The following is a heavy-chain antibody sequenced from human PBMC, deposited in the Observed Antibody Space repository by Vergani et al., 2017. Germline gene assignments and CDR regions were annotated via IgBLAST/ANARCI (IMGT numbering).Heavy chain of an antibody. J-gene: IGHJ6*02. CDR3: ASDNGGTPVTTFYCLDV. V-gene: IGHV3-23*01. D-gene: IGHD4-17*01. CDR1: GFLFYQYA. CDR2: ISGYGDTT. Sequence: EVPLLESGGGLVQSGGSLRLSCEVSGFLFYQYAMSWVRQAPGKGLEWGSAISGYGDTTYYADSVKGRFTISRDNSKNTLYLQMNSLRAEDTAVYYCASDNGGTPVTTFYCLDVWGQGTTVTVSS.